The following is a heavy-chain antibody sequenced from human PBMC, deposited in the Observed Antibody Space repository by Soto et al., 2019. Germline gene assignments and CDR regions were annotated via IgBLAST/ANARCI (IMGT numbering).Heavy chain of an antibody. V-gene: IGHV3-21*06. Sequence: GGSLRLSCAASGFTFTRYSMNWVRQAPGKGLEWVSSISSTTNYIYYGDSMKGRFTISRDNAKNSLYLEMNSLRAEDTAVYYFARESEDLTSNFDYCGQRSLVTVSS. CDR3: ARESEDLTSNFDY. CDR2: ISSTTNYI. CDR1: GFTFTRYS. J-gene: IGHJ4*02.